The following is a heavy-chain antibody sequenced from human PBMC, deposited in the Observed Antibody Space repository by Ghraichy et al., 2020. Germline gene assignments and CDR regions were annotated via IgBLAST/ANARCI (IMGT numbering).Heavy chain of an antibody. J-gene: IGHJ6*02. V-gene: IGHV2-5*02. Sequence: SGHTLVNPTQTLTLTCTFSGFSLSTSGVGVGWIRQPPGKALEWLALIYWDDDKRYSPSLKSRLTITKDTSKNQVVLTMTNMDPVDTATYYCAHRHRLGTNWNDYYYYGMGVWGQGTTVTVSS. CDR1: GFSLSTSGVG. CDR2: IYWDDDK. CDR3: AHRHRLGTNWNDYYYYGMGV. D-gene: IGHD1-20*01.